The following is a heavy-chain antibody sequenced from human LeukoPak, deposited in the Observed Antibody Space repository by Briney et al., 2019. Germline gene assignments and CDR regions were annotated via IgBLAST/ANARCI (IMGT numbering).Heavy chain of an antibody. CDR2: INHSGST. D-gene: IGHD3-3*01. Sequence: SETLSLTCAVYGGSFSGYYWSWIRQPPGKGLEWIGEINHSGSTNYNPSLKSRVTISVDTSKNQFSLKLSSVTAADTAVYHCARGRYDFWSGWRASSYYYYGMDVWGQGTTVTVSS. V-gene: IGHV4-34*01. J-gene: IGHJ6*02. CDR3: ARGRYDFWSGWRASSYYYYGMDV. CDR1: GGSFSGYY.